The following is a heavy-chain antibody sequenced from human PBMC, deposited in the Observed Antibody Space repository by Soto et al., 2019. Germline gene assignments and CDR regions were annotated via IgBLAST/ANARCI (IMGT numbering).Heavy chain of an antibody. D-gene: IGHD2-15*01. J-gene: IGHJ3*02. Sequence: EVQLVESGGGLVQPGGSLRLSCAASGFTFSSYDMHWVRQATGKGLEWDSAIGTAGDKYYPGSVKGRFTISRENAKNSSYLQMNSQRAGDTAVYYCARGGNGVYCSGGSCYSRPEKDAFDIWGQGTMVTVSS. CDR3: ARGGNGVYCSGGSCYSRPEKDAFDI. CDR2: IGTAGDK. V-gene: IGHV3-13*01. CDR1: GFTFSSYD.